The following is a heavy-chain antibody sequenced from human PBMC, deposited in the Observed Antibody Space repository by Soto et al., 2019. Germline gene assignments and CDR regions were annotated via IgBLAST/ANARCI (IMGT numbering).Heavy chain of an antibody. CDR3: ARELRIAARHGYFHL. CDR2: ISSNGGST. CDR1: GFTFSSYA. J-gene: IGHJ2*01. Sequence: EVQLVESGGGLVQPGGSLRLSCAASGFTFSSYAMHWVRQAPGKGLEYVSAISSNGGSTYYANSVKGRFTISRDNSKTTLYRQMGSLRAENMAVYYCARELRIAARHGYFHLWGRGTLVTVSS. V-gene: IGHV3-64*01. D-gene: IGHD6-6*01.